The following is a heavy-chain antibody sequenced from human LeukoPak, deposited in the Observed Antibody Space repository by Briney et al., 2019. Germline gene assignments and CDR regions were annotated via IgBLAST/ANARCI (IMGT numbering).Heavy chain of an antibody. V-gene: IGHV4-34*01. CDR1: GGSFSGYY. CDR3: ARDPAGPEDY. J-gene: IGHJ4*02. CDR2: INHSGST. Sequence: SETLSLTCAVYGGSFSGYYWSWIRQPPGKGLEWIGEINHSGSTNYNPSLKSRVTISVDTSKNQFSLKLSSVTAADTAVYYCARDPAGPEDYRGQGTLVTVSS. D-gene: IGHD6-25*01.